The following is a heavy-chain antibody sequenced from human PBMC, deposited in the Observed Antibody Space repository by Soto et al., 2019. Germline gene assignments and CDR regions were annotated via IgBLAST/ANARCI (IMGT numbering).Heavy chain of an antibody. J-gene: IGHJ1*01. D-gene: IGHD2-15*01. V-gene: IGHV4-59*08. Sequence: SETLSLTCTVSGGSISSYYWSWIRQPPGKGLGWIGYIYYSGSTNYNPSLKSRVTISVDTSKNQFSLKLSSVTAADTAVYYCARHYCSGGSCYRAEYFQHWGQGTLVTVSS. CDR1: GGSISSYY. CDR3: ARHYCSGGSCYRAEYFQH. CDR2: IYYSGST.